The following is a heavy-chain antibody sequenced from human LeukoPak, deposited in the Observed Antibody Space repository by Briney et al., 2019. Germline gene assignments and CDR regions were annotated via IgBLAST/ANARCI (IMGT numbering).Heavy chain of an antibody. D-gene: IGHD3-10*01. CDR3: ASAYMVRGFWDAFDI. CDR2: IYYSGST. J-gene: IGHJ3*02. V-gene: IGHV4-59*05. Sequence: GSLRLSCAASGFTFSSYSMNWVRQAPGKGLEWIGSIYYSGSTYYNPSLKSRVTISVDTSKNQFSLKLSSVTAADTAVYYCASAYMVRGFWDAFDIWGQGTMVTVS. CDR1: GFTFSSYS.